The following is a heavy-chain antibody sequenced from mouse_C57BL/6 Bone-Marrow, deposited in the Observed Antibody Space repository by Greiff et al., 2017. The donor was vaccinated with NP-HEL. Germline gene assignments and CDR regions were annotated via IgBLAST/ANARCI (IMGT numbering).Heavy chain of an antibody. CDR3: ARLRQDYYAMDY. V-gene: IGHV5-15*01. CDR2: ISNLAYSI. Sequence: EVMLVESGGGLVQPGGSLKLSCAASGFTFSDYGMAWVRQAPRKGLEWVAFISNLAYSIYYADTVTGRFTISRENAKNTLYLEMSSLRSEDTAMYYCARLRQDYYAMDYWGQGTSVTVSS. J-gene: IGHJ4*01. CDR1: GFTFSDYG. D-gene: IGHD2-12*01.